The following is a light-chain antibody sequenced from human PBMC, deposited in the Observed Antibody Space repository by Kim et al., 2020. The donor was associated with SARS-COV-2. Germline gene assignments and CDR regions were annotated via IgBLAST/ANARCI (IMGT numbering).Light chain of an antibody. CDR2: GAS. J-gene: IGKJ4*01. V-gene: IGKV3-20*01. Sequence: EIVLTQSPGTLSLSPGERAALSCRASQSVSNNYLAWYQQRPGQSPRLLIYGASSRATGIPDRFSGSGSGTDFTLTVSRLEPEDSAVYFCHQYASPPLTFGGGTKVDIK. CDR1: QSVSNNY. CDR3: HQYASPPLT.